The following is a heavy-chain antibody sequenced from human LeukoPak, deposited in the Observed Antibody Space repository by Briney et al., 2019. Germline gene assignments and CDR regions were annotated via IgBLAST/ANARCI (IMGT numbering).Heavy chain of an antibody. V-gene: IGHV3-23*01. J-gene: IGHJ4*02. CDR1: GFTFSSYA. CDR2: ISGSGGST. D-gene: IGHD1-26*01. Sequence: GSLRLSCAASGFTFSSYARSWVRKAPGKGLEWVSAISGSGGSTYYADSVKGRFTISRDNSKNTLYLQMNSLRAEDTAVYYCAKGSSYSGSYYVDYWGQGTLVTVSS. CDR3: AKGSSYSGSYYVDY.